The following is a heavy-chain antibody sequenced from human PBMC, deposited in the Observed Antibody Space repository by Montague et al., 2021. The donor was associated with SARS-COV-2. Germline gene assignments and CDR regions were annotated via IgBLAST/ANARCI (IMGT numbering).Heavy chain of an antibody. CDR3: ARVRQWLVPFDY. J-gene: IGHJ4*02. CDR1: TDSFSGYY. CDR2: ITHSGST. V-gene: IGHV4-34*01. Sequence: SETLSLTCAVYTDSFSGYYWSWIRQSPGKGLEWIGEITHSGSTNHNPSLQSRVTISVDTSKDQFSLKLSSVTAADTAVYYCARVRQWLVPFDYWGQGTLVTVSS. D-gene: IGHD6-19*01.